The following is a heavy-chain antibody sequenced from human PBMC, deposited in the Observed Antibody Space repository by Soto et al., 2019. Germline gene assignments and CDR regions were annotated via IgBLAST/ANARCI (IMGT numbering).Heavy chain of an antibody. CDR1: GGSFSGYY. CDR2: INHSGST. J-gene: IGHJ4*02. CDR3: ARVYYYGSGSYYNLDY. D-gene: IGHD3-10*01. Sequence: SETLSLTCAVYGGSFSGYYWSWIRQPPGKGLEWIGEINHSGSTNYNPSLKSRVTISVDTSKNQFSLKLSSVTAADTAVYYCARVYYYGSGSYYNLDYWGQGTLVTVSS. V-gene: IGHV4-34*01.